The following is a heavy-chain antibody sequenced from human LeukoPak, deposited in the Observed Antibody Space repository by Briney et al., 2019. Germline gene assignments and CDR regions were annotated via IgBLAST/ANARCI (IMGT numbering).Heavy chain of an antibody. D-gene: IGHD3-9*01. Sequence: SETLTLTCTVSGGSISSYYWSWIRQPPGKGLEWIGYIYYSGSTNYNPSLKSRVTISVDTSKNQFSLKLSSVTAADTAVYYCARMTAYYRREAFFDYWGQGTLVTVSS. CDR3: ARMTAYYRREAFFDY. CDR1: GGSISSYY. J-gene: IGHJ4*02. CDR2: IYYSGST. V-gene: IGHV4-59*08.